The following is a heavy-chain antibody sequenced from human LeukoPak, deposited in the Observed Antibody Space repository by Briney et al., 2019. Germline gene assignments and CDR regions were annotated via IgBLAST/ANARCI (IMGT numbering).Heavy chain of an antibody. CDR2: IYYSGTT. Sequence: SETLSLTCSVSGASISSYFWSWIRQPPGKGLEWIGYIYYSGTTNYNPSLKSRIAISLDTSKKQFSLRMRSVAAADTAVYYCARSTSGYYSKHYYFYMDVWGKGTTVTVSS. CDR3: ARSTSGYYSKHYYFYMDV. V-gene: IGHV4-59*01. D-gene: IGHD3-22*01. CDR1: GASISSYF. J-gene: IGHJ6*03.